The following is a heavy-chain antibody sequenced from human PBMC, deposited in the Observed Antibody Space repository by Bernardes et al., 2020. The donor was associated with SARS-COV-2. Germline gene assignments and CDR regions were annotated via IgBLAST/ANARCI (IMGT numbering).Heavy chain of an antibody. J-gene: IGHJ3*02. V-gene: IGHV4-31*03. D-gene: IGHD3-10*01. Sequence: SETLSLTCTVSGGSISIFPNYWTWIRQLPGKGLEWLGHISYSGTEYNPSLGSRVVISVVMADNQISLKLSSVTAADTAVYYCAAAPLPSRSGSRGNAAFDIWGQGTMVTVSS. CDR2: ISYSGT. CDR3: AAAPLPSRSGSRGNAAFDI. CDR1: GGSISIFPNY.